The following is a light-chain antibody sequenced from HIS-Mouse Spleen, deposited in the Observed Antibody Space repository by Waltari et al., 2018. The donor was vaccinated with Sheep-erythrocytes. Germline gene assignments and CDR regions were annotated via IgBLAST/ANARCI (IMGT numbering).Light chain of an antibody. J-gene: IGLJ3*02. CDR1: SSDVGRYNL. Sequence: QSALTQPASVSGSPGQSITISCTGPSSDVGRYNLVPCYQQHPGKTPKLMIYEGSKRPSGVSNRFSGSKSGNTASLTISGLQAEDEADYYCCSYAGSSTPWVFGGGTKLTVL. V-gene: IGLV2-23*01. CDR2: EGS. CDR3: CSYAGSSTPWV.